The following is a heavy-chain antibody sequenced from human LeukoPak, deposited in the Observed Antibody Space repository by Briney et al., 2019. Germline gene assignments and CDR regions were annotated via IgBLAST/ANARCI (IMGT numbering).Heavy chain of an antibody. D-gene: IGHD1-1*01. CDR2: IMPLFGTA. V-gene: IGHV1-69*05. CDR3: LRVGHGDDGPGCFHP. CDR1: GGTFNNSA. J-gene: IGHJ5*02. Sequence: SSVKVSCKTSGGTFNNSAISWVRQAPGKGLEWLGGIMPLFGTAGYAQKFQGRVTITKDESTRTVYLELTSLTSDDTAVYYCLRVGHGDDGPGCFHPGGQGTVVSVSS.